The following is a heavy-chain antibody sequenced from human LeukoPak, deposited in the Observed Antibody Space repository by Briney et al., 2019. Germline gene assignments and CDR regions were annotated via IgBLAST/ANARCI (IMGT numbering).Heavy chain of an antibody. D-gene: IGHD2-15*01. CDR1: GFTFSSYA. CDR3: AREADCSGGGCYRGAFDI. Sequence: GGSLRLSCAASGFTFSSYAMSWVRQAPGKGLEWVSAISGSGGSTYYADSVKGRLTISRDNSKNTLFLQMNSLRAEDTAVYYCAREADCSGGGCYRGAFDIWGQGTMVAVSS. V-gene: IGHV3-23*01. CDR2: ISGSGGST. J-gene: IGHJ3*02.